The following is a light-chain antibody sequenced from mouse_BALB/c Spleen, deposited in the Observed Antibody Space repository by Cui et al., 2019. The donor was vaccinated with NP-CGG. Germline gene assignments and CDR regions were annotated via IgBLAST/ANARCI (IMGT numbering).Light chain of an antibody. J-gene: IGLJ1*01. CDR3: ALWYSNHWV. V-gene: IGLV1*01. CDR1: TGAVTTSNY. CDR2: GTN. Sequence: HAVVTHESALTTSPGETVTLTCRSSTGAVTTSNYANWVQEKPDHLFTGLIGGTNNRAPGVPARFSGSLIGDKAALTITGAQTDDEAIYFCALWYSNHWVFGGGTKLTVL.